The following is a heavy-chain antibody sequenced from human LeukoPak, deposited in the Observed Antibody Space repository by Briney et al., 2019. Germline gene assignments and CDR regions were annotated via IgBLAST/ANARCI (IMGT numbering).Heavy chain of an antibody. D-gene: IGHD3-10*01. CDR3: ARDPPYAVRSGRPKFGEPPGDY. CDR2: MNPNSGNT. CDR1: GYTFTSYD. V-gene: IGHV1-8*01. J-gene: IGHJ4*02. Sequence: ASVKVSCKTSGYTFTSYDINWMRQATGQGLEWMGWMNPNSGNTGYAQKFQGRVTMTRNTSISTAYMELSSLRSEDTAVYYCARDPPYAVRSGRPKFGEPPGDYWGQGTLVTASS.